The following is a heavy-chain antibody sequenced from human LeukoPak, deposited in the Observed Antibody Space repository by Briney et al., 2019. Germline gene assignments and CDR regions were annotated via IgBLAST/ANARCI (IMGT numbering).Heavy chain of an antibody. D-gene: IGHD3-3*01. J-gene: IGHJ4*02. Sequence: PSETLSLTCSVSGDSISSSTYYWAWIRQPPGKGLEWIGSVYYSGTTYHTPSLMSRVTTSVDTSKNQFSLRLSSVTAADTAVYYCARGYHDFWSGYYYNSYFDYWGQGALVTVSS. CDR2: VYYSGTT. CDR3: ARGYHDFWSGYYYNSYFDY. V-gene: IGHV4-39*01. CDR1: GDSISSSTYY.